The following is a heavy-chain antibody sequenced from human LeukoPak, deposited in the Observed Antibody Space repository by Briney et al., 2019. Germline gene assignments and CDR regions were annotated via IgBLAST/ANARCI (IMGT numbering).Heavy chain of an antibody. J-gene: IGHJ5*02. CDR3: ATLGDLWFGNP. CDR1: GFTFSDYW. V-gene: IGHV3-74*01. CDR2: INSDGSIT. D-gene: IGHD3-10*01. Sequence: GGSLRLSCAASGFTFSDYWMHWVRQAPGKGLVWVSRINSDGSITTYADSVKGRFTISRDNAKNTLYLQMNSLRAEDTAVYYCATLGDLWFGNPWGQGTLVTVSS.